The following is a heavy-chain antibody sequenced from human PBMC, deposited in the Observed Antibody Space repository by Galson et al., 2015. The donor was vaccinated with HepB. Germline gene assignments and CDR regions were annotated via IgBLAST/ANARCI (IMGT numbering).Heavy chain of an antibody. Sequence: CAISGDSVSSNSAAWNWIRQSPSRGLEWLGRTYYRPKWYNDYAVSVKSRITINPDTSKNQFSLQLNSVTPEDTAVYYCARGDYSSGWSGPPAKNYYYYGMDVWGQGTTVTVSS. CDR1: GDSVSSNSAA. CDR3: ARGDYSSGWSGPPAKNYYYYGMDV. V-gene: IGHV6-1*01. D-gene: IGHD6-19*01. J-gene: IGHJ6*02. CDR2: TYYRPKWYN.